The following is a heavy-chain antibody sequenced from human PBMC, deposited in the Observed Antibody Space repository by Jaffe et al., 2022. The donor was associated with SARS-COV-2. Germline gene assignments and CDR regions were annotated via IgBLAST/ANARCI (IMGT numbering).Heavy chain of an antibody. V-gene: IGHV2-5*02. Sequence: QITLKESGPTLVKPTQTLTLTCTFSGFSLSTSGVGVGWIRQPPGKALEWLALIYWDDDKRYSPSLKSRLTITKDTSKNQVVLTMTNMDPVDTATYYCAHFRPDCGGDCPEYFQHWGQGTLVTVSS. CDR1: GFSLSTSGVG. CDR3: AHFRPDCGGDCPEYFQH. J-gene: IGHJ1*01. CDR2: IYWDDDK. D-gene: IGHD2-21*02.